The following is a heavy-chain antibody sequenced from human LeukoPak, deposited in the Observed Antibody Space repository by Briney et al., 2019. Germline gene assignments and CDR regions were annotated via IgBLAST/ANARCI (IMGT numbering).Heavy chain of an antibody. D-gene: IGHD3-3*01. CDR3: ARVPRITIFGVVTPYYMDV. V-gene: IGHV4-38-2*01. Sequence: SETLSLTCAVSGYSISSGYYWGWIRQPPGKGLEWIGSIYHSGSTYYNPSLKSRVTIPVDTSKNQFSLKLSSVTAADTAVYYCARVPRITIFGVVTPYYMDVWGKGTTVTVSS. CDR1: GYSISSGYY. J-gene: IGHJ6*03. CDR2: IYHSGST.